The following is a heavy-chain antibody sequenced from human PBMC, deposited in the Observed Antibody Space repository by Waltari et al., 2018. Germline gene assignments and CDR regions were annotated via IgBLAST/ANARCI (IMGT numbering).Heavy chain of an antibody. V-gene: IGHV1-69*04. CDR3: ARVSSSGDSSGYYYGYYFDY. CDR1: GGTFSSYA. CDR2: IIPILGIA. Sequence: QVQLVQSGAEVKKPGSSVKVSCKASGGTFSSYAISWVRQAPGQGLEWMGRIIPILGIANYAQKFQGRVTITADKSTRTAYMELSSLRSEDTAVYYCARVSSSGDSSGYYYGYYFDYWGQGTLVTVSS. D-gene: IGHD3-22*01. J-gene: IGHJ4*02.